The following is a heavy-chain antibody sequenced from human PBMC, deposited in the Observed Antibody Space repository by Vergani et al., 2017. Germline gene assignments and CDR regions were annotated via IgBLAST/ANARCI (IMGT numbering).Heavy chain of an antibody. D-gene: IGHD6-6*01. J-gene: IGHJ5*02. CDR2: INHSGST. CDR1: FDSIRNLY. CDR3: ARGSYSSSSRWFDP. Sequence: QVQLQESGPGLVKSSETLSLTCSVSFDSIRNLYCNWIRQPPGKGLEWIGEINHSGSTNYNPSLKSRVTISVDTSKYQFSLKLSSVTAADTAVYYCARGSYSSSSRWFDPWGQGTLVTVSS. V-gene: IGHV4-34*10.